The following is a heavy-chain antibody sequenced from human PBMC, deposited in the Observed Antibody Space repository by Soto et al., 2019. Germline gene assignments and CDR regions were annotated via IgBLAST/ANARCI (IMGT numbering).Heavy chain of an antibody. V-gene: IGHV1-46*02. J-gene: IGHJ5*01. Sequence: GVAATVSCTGTAEFFNSYYILWVRQAAGPGLEWMGIINPNGGSTRFAQTFQGRITMTRDTSTSTVYMELRSLRSEDTAIYYCARSAAGVFGIIIEGSNWLASWGQGSLVTVSS. CDR3: ARSAAGVFGIIIEGSNWLAS. CDR2: INPNGGST. CDR1: AEFFNSYY. D-gene: IGHD3-16*02.